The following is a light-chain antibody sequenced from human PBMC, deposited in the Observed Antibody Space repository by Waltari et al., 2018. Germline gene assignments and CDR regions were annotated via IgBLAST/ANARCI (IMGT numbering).Light chain of an antibody. Sequence: DIQLTQSPSFLSASIGDRVTITCRASQGISSYLAWYQQKPGKAPKLLIYAASTLQSWVPSRFSGSGSGTEFTLTISSLQPEEFATYYCQELNTYPQSLTFGGGTKVEI. V-gene: IGKV1-9*01. CDR3: QELNTYPQSLT. J-gene: IGKJ4*01. CDR1: QGISSY. CDR2: AAS.